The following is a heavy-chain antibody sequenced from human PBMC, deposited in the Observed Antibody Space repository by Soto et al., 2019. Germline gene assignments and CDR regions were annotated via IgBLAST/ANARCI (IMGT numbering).Heavy chain of an antibody. Sequence: QVQLVQSGAEVKKPGASVKVSCKASGYTFTSYYMHWVRQAPGQGLEWMGIINPSVGSTSYAQKFQGRVTMTRDTSKSTVYMELSSLRSEDTAVYYCAREGGNDYIWGSYRPIPFDYWGQGTLVTVSS. V-gene: IGHV1-46*03. J-gene: IGHJ4*02. CDR1: GYTFTSYY. CDR3: AREGGNDYIWGSYRPIPFDY. CDR2: INPSVGST. D-gene: IGHD3-16*02.